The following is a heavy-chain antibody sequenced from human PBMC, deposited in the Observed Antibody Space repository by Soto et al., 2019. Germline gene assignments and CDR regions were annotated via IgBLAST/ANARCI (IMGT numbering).Heavy chain of an antibody. Sequence: GASVKVSCKASGYTFTSYAMHWVRQAPGQRLEWMGWINAGNGNTKYSQKFQGRVTITRDTSASTAYMELSSLRSEDTAVYYCARNFPYGGNSYWYFDLWGRGTLVTVS. CDR1: GYTFTSYA. J-gene: IGHJ2*01. V-gene: IGHV1-3*01. D-gene: IGHD4-17*01. CDR2: INAGNGNT. CDR3: ARNFPYGGNSYWYFDL.